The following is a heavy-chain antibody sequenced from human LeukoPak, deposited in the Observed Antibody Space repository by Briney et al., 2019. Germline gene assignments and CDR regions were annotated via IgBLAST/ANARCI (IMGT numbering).Heavy chain of an antibody. D-gene: IGHD6-25*01. CDR3: TTRRQDGC. Sequence: PGGSLRLSCAASGFTFSSYAMSWVRQAPGKGLEWVGRIKSKIDGGTIDYGAPVKGRFTISRDDSRNTLYLQMNSLKTEDTAVYYCTTRRQDGCWGQGTLVTVSS. V-gene: IGHV3-15*01. J-gene: IGHJ4*02. CDR2: IKSKIDGGTI. CDR1: GFTFSSYA.